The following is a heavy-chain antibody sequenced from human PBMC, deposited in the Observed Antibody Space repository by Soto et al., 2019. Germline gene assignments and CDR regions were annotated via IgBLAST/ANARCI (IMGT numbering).Heavy chain of an antibody. CDR3: AKEAHDYGDGWDSFDI. V-gene: IGHV3-30*18. D-gene: IGHD4-17*01. CDR1: GFTFRSYG. Sequence: QVQLVESGGGVVQPGRSLRLSCAASGFTFRSYGMHWVRQAPGKGLEWVAVISYDGSNKYYADSVKGRFTISRDNSKNTLYLQMNSLRAEVTAVYYCAKEAHDYGDGWDSFDIWGQGTMVTVSS. J-gene: IGHJ3*02. CDR2: ISYDGSNK.